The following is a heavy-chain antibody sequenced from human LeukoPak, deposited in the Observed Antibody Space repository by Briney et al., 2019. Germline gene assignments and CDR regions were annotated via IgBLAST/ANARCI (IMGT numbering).Heavy chain of an antibody. J-gene: IGHJ4*02. V-gene: IGHV3-48*01. D-gene: IGHD1-26*01. Sequence: SGGSLRLSFAASGFTFSSYSMNWVRQAPGKGLEWVSYISSSSSTIYYADSVKGRFTISRDNAKNSLYLQMNSLRAEDTAVYYCARGWEFDYWGQGTLVTVSS. CDR2: ISSSSSTI. CDR1: GFTFSSYS. CDR3: ARGWEFDY.